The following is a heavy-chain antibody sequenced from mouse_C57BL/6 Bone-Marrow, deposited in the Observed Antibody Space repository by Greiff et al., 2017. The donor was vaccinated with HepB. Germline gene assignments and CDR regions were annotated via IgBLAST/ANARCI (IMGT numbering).Heavy chain of an antibody. J-gene: IGHJ3*01. Sequence: EVQLQQSGAELVRPGASVKLSCTASGFNIKDDYMHWVKQRPEQGLEWIGWIDPENGDTEYASKFQGKATITADTSSNTASLQLSSLTSEDTAVCYCTPYYSNYGGFAYWGQGTLVTVSA. CDR3: TPYYSNYGGFAY. CDR1: GFNIKDDY. V-gene: IGHV14-4*01. CDR2: IDPENGDT. D-gene: IGHD2-5*01.